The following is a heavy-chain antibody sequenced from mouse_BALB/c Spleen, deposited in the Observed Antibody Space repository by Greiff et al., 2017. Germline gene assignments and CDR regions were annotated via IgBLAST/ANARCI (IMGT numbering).Heavy chain of an antibody. CDR2: IYPGNSDT. V-gene: IGHV1-5*01. CDR3: TRGYYGSPFFDY. D-gene: IGHD1-1*01. CDR1: GYSFTSYW. Sequence: EVQLQESGTVLARPGASVKMSCKASGYSFTSYWMHWVKQRPGQGLEWIGAIYPGNSDTSYNQKFKGKAKLTAVTSASTAYMELSSLTNEDSAVYYCTRGYYGSPFFDYWGQGTTLTVSS. J-gene: IGHJ2*01.